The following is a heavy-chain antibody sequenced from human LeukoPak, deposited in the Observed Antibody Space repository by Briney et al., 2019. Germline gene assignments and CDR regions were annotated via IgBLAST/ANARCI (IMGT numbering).Heavy chain of an antibody. CDR1: GGSISSSSYY. D-gene: IGHD3-10*01. CDR2: IYYSGST. J-gene: IGHJ3*02. V-gene: IGHV4-39*01. CDR3: ARRKVEGPTLNYYGSGSPSKDAFDI. Sequence: SETLSLTCTVSGGSISSSSYYWGWIRQPPGKGLEWIGSIYYSGSTYYNPSLKSRVTISVDTSKNQFSLKLSSVTAADTAVYYCARRKVEGPTLNYYGSGSPSKDAFDIWGQGTMVTVSS.